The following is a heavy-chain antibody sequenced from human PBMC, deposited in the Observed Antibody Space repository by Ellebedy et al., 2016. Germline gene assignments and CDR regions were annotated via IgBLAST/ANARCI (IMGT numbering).Heavy chain of an antibody. CDR2: IYYTGST. CDR1: GDSISSSGYY. V-gene: IGHV4-39*01. D-gene: IGHD4-11*01. J-gene: IGHJ5*02. CDR3: ARHKSMTTVSAWFDP. Sequence: GSLRLSCTVSGDSISSSGYYWGWIRQPPGKGLEWIGNIYYTGSTFYNPSLKSRVTISVDTSRNQFSLKLSSVTAADTAVYYCARHKSMTTVSAWFDPWGQGTLVTVSS.